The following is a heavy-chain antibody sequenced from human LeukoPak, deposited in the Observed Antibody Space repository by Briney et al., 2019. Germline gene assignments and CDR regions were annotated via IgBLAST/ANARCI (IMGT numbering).Heavy chain of an antibody. CDR3: XXXXXXXXYWKHFDY. CDR2: IYYHEKX. D-gene: IGHD1-1*01. CDR1: GGXXXXSXDY. Sequence: SGGXXXXSXDYWGWIRQAGGXXLEWIGSIYYHEKXYYNSSLKSRITISVXXAKNEFSLKRNSVTAAETALYXXXXXXXXXXYWKHFDYWGQGTLVTVSS. V-gene: IGHV4-39*01. J-gene: IGHJ4*02.